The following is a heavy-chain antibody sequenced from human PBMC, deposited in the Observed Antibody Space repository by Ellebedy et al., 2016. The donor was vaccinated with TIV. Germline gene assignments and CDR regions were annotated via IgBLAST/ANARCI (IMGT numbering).Heavy chain of an antibody. CDR1: GFTFSSYS. J-gene: IGHJ4*02. V-gene: IGHV3-21*01. Sequence: GESLKISCAASGFTFSSYSMNWVRQAPGKGLEWVSSISSTSHFINYADSVEGRFTISRDNAKNSLYLQMDSLRAEDTAVDYCARDRPTLAWLQYYFDYWGQGTLVTVSS. D-gene: IGHD5-24*01. CDR3: ARDRPTLAWLQYYFDY. CDR2: ISSTSHFI.